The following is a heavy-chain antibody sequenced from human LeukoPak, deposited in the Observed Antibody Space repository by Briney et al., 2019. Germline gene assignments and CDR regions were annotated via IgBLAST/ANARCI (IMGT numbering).Heavy chain of an antibody. D-gene: IGHD1-1*01. V-gene: IGHV3-74*01. CDR3: ARDSPRTGP. J-gene: IGHJ5*02. CDR1: GSTFSTYW. Sequence: PGGSLRLSCAASGSTFSTYWMHWVRQAPGKGLVWVSHIDSDGSGTTYADSVKGRFTISRDNARNTLYLQMNSLRDEDTAVYYCARDSPRTGPWGQGTLVTVSS. CDR2: IDSDGSGT.